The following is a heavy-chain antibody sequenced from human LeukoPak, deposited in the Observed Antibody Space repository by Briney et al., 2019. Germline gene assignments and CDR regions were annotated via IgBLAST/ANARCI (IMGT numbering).Heavy chain of an antibody. CDR1: GYSFTSYW. CDR3: ARARYGEEPTFDY. D-gene: IGHD4-17*01. J-gene: IGHJ4*02. CDR2: IYPGDSDT. V-gene: IGHV5-51*01. Sequence: GESLQISCKASGYSFTSYWIAWVRQMPGKGLEWMGIIYPGDSDTRYSPSFQGQVSISADKSISTAYLQWSSLKASDTAMYYCARARYGEEPTFDYWGQGTLVSVSS.